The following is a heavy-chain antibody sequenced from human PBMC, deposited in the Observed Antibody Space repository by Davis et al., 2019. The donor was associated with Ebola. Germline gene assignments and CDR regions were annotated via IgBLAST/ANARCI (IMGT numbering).Heavy chain of an antibody. V-gene: IGHV3-23*01. CDR1: GFTFSSYA. CDR2: ISGSDGST. Sequence: GESLKISCAASGFTFSSYAMSWVRRAPGKGLEWVSLISGSDGSTYYADSVKGRFTISRDNSKNTLYLQMTSLRAEDTALYYCAKDLYGDYDLDYWGQGTLVTVSS. J-gene: IGHJ4*02. D-gene: IGHD2-21*02. CDR3: AKDLYGDYDLDY.